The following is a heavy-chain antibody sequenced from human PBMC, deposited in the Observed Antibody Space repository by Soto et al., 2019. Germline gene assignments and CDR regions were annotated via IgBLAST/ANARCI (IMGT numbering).Heavy chain of an antibody. CDR2: IYSDGST. V-gene: IGHV3-66*01. CDR3: ASRRNPYGAYDY. J-gene: IGHJ4*02. Sequence: EVQLVVSGGGLVQPGGSLRLSCAASGFTVRSNFMSWVRQAPGKGLEWVSIIYSDGSTYYADSVKGRFTISRDNSKNTLYLQMNSLRADDTAVYYCASRRNPYGAYDYWGQGTLVTVSS. CDR1: GFTVRSNF. D-gene: IGHD4-17*01.